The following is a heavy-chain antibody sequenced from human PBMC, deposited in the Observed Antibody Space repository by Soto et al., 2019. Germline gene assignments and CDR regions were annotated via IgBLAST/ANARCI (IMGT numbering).Heavy chain of an antibody. CDR3: ARYCSSTSCYTYGMDV. D-gene: IGHD2-2*02. CDR2: IGTAGDT. V-gene: IGHV3-13*01. Sequence: GGSLKLSCAASGFTFSSYDMHWVRQATGKGLEWVSAIGTAGDTYYPGSVKGRFTISRENAKNSLYLQMNSLRAGDTAVYYCARYCSSTSCYTYGMDVWGQGTTVTVSS. J-gene: IGHJ6*02. CDR1: GFTFSSYD.